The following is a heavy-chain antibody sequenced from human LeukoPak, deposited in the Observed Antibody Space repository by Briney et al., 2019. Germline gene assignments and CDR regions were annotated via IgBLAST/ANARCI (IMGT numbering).Heavy chain of an antibody. CDR1: GFTFSTCA. J-gene: IGHJ3*02. Sequence: GGSLRLSCAASGFTFSTCAMSWVRQAPGKGLEWVSPISGSGAATHYADSVKGRFTISRDNFKNTLYLQMNSLRAEDTALYYCAKSMYSGSATSTFDIWGQGTMVTVSS. D-gene: IGHD1-26*01. V-gene: IGHV3-23*01. CDR3: AKSMYSGSATSTFDI. CDR2: ISGSGAAT.